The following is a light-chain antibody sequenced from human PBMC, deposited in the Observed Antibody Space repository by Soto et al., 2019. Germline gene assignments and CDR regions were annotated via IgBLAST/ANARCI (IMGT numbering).Light chain of an antibody. CDR3: QQYGSSRWT. Sequence: EIVLTQSLGTLSLSPGERATLSCRASQSFSSSYLAWYQLKPGQAPRLLIYAASSRAAGIPDRFSGGGSGTDFTLTISRLEPEDSAVYFCQQYGSSRWTFGQGTKVDIK. J-gene: IGKJ1*01. CDR2: AAS. CDR1: QSFSSSY. V-gene: IGKV3-20*01.